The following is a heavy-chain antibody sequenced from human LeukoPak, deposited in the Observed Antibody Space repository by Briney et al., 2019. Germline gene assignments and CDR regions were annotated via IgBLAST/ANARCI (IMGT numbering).Heavy chain of an antibody. J-gene: IGHJ4*02. Sequence: SETLSLTCTVAGGSIRSYYWSWIRQPPGKGLEWIGYIYYSGSTNYSPSLKSRVTISVDTSKNQCSLKLSSVTAVDSAVYYCARDEWELPAYWGQGTLVTVSS. CDR3: ARDEWELPAY. V-gene: IGHV4-59*01. D-gene: IGHD1-26*01. CDR1: GGSIRSYY. CDR2: IYYSGST.